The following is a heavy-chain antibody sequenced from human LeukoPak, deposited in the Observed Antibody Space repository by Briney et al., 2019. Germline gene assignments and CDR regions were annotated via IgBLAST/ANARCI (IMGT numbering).Heavy chain of an antibody. CDR1: GGSISGYF. CDR2: IHYSGST. D-gene: IGHD4-17*01. Sequence: PSETLSLTCTVSGGSISGYFWSWIRQPPGKGLEWIGYIHYSGSTNYNPSLNSRVTISVDTSKNQFSLNLTSVTAADTAVFYCARENGDYYRAFDIWGQGTMVTVSS. CDR3: ARENGDYYRAFDI. V-gene: IGHV4-59*12. J-gene: IGHJ3*02.